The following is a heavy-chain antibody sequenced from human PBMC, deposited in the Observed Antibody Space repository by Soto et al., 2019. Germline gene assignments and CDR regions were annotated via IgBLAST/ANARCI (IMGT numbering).Heavy chain of an antibody. CDR1: GLTMSTYA. Sequence: GGSLRLSCAAPGLTMSTYAMSWVRQAPGKGLEWVSTIAGVDIFYADSVQGRFTISIDNSKNLLFLQMNSLTADDTATYYCAKDHFKGNGIYAGFDVWGQGTKVTVSS. CDR2: IAGVDI. D-gene: IGHD1-20*01. V-gene: IGHV3-23*01. J-gene: IGHJ3*01. CDR3: AKDHFKGNGIYAGFDV.